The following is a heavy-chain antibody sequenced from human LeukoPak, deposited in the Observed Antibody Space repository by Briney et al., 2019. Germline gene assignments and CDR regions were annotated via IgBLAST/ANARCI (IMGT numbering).Heavy chain of an antibody. Sequence: GGSLRLSCAASGFTVSSNYMSWVRQAPGKGLEWVSSIYSGGSTYYTDSVKGRFTISRDNSKNTLYLKINSLRAEATAVYYCARDLAGYNSFDYWGQGTLVTVSS. J-gene: IGHJ4*02. CDR1: GFTVSSNY. D-gene: IGHD5-24*01. CDR2: IYSGGST. V-gene: IGHV3-66*01. CDR3: ARDLAGYNSFDY.